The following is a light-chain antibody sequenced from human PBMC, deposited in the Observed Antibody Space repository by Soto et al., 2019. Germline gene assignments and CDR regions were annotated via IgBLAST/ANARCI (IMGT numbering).Light chain of an antibody. CDR1: VLPKKY. Sequence: SYELTQPPSVSVSPGQTARITCSGDVLPKKYAYWYQQRSGQAPVLVIYEDTKRPSGIPERFSASSSGTMATLTISGAQVEDEADYYWYSTEISGSYRGVFGGGTKLPVL. V-gene: IGLV3-10*01. J-gene: IGLJ3*02. CDR3: YSTEISGSYRGV. CDR2: EDT.